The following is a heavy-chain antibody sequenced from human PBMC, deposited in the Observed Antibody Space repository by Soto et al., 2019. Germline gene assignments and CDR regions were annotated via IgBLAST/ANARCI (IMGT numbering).Heavy chain of an antibody. Sequence: QVQLQESGPGLMKPSQTLSLTCTVSGGSISSGTYYWSWVRQHPGKGLEWIGHIYYSGSTYYNPSLKSRVTMSVDTSQNQFSLNLSSVTAADTAVYYCASLGSGNNGWYSYFDYWGQGTLVTVSS. D-gene: IGHD6-19*01. CDR3: ASLGSGNNGWYSYFDY. J-gene: IGHJ4*02. CDR2: IYYSGST. V-gene: IGHV4-31*03. CDR1: GGSISSGTYY.